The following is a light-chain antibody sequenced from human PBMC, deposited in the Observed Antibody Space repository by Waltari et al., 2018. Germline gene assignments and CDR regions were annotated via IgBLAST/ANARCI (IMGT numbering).Light chain of an antibody. J-gene: IGKJ1*01. CDR3: QQYYSTPPT. CDR2: WAS. Sequence: DIVMTQSPDFLAVSLGERATINCQSSQSVLYSSNNKNYLAWYQQKPGQPPKLLIYWASTRESGVPDRFSGSGSGTDFTLTISSLQAEDVAVYYCQQYYSTPPTFGQGTKVEIK. CDR1: QSVLYSSNNKNY. V-gene: IGKV4-1*01.